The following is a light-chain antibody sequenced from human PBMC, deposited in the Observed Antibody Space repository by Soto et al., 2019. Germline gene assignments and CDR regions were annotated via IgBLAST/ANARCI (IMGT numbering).Light chain of an antibody. Sequence: EIVLTQSPGTLSLSQGERATLSCRASQSVSSSYLAWYQQKPGQAPRLLIYDASSRATGIPDRFSGSGSGTDFTLTISRLEPEDFAVYYCQQFGSSVYTFGPGTKVEIK. CDR1: QSVSSSY. CDR3: QQFGSSVYT. J-gene: IGKJ2*01. V-gene: IGKV3-20*01. CDR2: DAS.